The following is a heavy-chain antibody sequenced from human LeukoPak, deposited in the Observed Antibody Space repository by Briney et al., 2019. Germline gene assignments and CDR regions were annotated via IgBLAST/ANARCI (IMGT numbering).Heavy chain of an antibody. CDR2: ISSGGDTI. CDR1: GFTFSDYY. Sequence: GGSLRLSCAASGFTFSDYYMNWIRQAPGKGLEWVSYISSGGDTIYYADFVKGRFTISRDNAKNSLYLQMSSLRAEDTAVYYCAREYTSGTYHTDYWGQGTLVTVSS. J-gene: IGHJ4*02. V-gene: IGHV3-11*01. D-gene: IGHD3-10*01. CDR3: AREYTSGTYHTDY.